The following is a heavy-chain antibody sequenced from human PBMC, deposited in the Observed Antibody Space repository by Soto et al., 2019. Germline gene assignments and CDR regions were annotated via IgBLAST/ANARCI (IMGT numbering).Heavy chain of an antibody. V-gene: IGHV3-11*01. J-gene: IGHJ3*02. CDR1: GFTFRDYY. D-gene: IGHD2-15*01. CDR3: ARQYSVAFDI. CDR2: ISSSGSGI. Sequence: QVQLVESGGGLVKPGGSLRLSCAASGFTFRDYYMTWIRQAPGKGLEWAAYISSSGSGIYYPDSVKGRFTISRDNAKTSLYLQMGGLGAGNRAVYFCARQYSVAFDIWGQGTMVTVSS.